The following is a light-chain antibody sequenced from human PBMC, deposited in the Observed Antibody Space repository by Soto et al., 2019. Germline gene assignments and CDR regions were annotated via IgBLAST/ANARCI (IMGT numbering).Light chain of an antibody. CDR2: TDS. CDR1: NIGSKS. J-gene: IGLJ2*01. Sequence: SYELTQPPSESAAPGKTARITCGGNNIGSKSVHWYQQKAGQAPVMVIYTDSDRPSGIPERVSGSNSGNTATLTISRVEAGDEADYYCQVWDSSSDLVVFGGGTKLTVL. V-gene: IGLV3-21*04. CDR3: QVWDSSSDLVV.